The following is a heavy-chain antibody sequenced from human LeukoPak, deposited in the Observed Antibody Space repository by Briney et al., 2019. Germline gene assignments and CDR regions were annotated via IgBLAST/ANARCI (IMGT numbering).Heavy chain of an antibody. J-gene: IGHJ4*02. CDR3: ASHDYESSFDY. Sequence: PSETLSLTCTVSGGSISSYYWSWIRQPPGKGLEWVGYIYYSGSTHYNPSLKSRVTISVDTSKNQFSLKLSSVTAADTAVYYCASHDYESSFDYWGQGTLVTVSS. D-gene: IGHD4-17*01. CDR1: GGSISSYY. CDR2: IYYSGST. V-gene: IGHV4-59*01.